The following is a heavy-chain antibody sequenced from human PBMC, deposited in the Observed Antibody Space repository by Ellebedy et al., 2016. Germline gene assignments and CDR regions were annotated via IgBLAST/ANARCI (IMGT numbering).Heavy chain of an antibody. CDR2: ISSSSSYI. CDR3: AYGDYGRRGWYFDL. J-gene: IGHJ2*01. Sequence: GESLKISCAASGFTFSSYSMNWVRQAPGKGLEWVSSISSSSSYIYYADSVKGRFTISRDNAKNSLYLQMNSLRAEDTAVYYCAYGDYGRRGWYFDLWGRGTLVTVSS. V-gene: IGHV3-21*01. CDR1: GFTFSSYS. D-gene: IGHD4-17*01.